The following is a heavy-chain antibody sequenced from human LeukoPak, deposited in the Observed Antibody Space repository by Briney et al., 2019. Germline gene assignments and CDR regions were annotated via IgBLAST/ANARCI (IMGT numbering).Heavy chain of an antibody. CDR3: ARDASGDIVVVPAAVFDY. Sequence: PGGSLRLSCAASGFTFSSYWMSWVRQAPGKGLEWVANIKQDGREKYYVDSVKGRFTISRDNSKNSLYLQMNSLRAEDTAVYYCARDASGDIVVVPAAVFDYWGQGTLVTVSS. V-gene: IGHV3-7*01. D-gene: IGHD2-2*01. J-gene: IGHJ4*02. CDR2: IKQDGREK. CDR1: GFTFSSYW.